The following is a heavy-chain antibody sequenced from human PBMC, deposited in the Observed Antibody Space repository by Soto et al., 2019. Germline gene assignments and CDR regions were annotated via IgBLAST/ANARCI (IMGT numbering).Heavy chain of an antibody. D-gene: IGHD3-9*01. Sequence: PGGSLRLSCAASGFTFSSYAMSWVRQAPGKGLEWVSAISGSGGSTYYADSVKGRFTISRDNSKNTLYLQMNSLRAEDTAVYYCAKDISRGYDILTGSFDYWGQGTLVTVSS. CDR3: AKDISRGYDILTGSFDY. CDR1: GFTFSSYA. CDR2: ISGSGGST. J-gene: IGHJ4*02. V-gene: IGHV3-23*01.